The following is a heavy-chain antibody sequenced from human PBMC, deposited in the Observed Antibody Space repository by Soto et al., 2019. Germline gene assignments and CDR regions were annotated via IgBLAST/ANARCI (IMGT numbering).Heavy chain of an antibody. D-gene: IGHD3-9*01. CDR2: ISAYNGNT. J-gene: IGHJ4*02. V-gene: IGHV1-18*01. CDR3: ARVAVDYDILTGYHRPYYFDY. Sequence: QVQLVQSGAEVKKPGASVKVSCKASGYTFTSYGITWVRQAPGQGLEWMGWISAYNGNTNYAQKLQGRVTMTTDTSTSTAYMELRSLRSDDTAVYYCARVAVDYDILTGYHRPYYFDYGGQGTLVTVSS. CDR1: GYTFTSYG.